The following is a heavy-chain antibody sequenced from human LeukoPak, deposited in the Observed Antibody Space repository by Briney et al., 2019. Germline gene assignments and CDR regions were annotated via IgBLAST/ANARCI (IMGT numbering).Heavy chain of an antibody. CDR2: ISSGGSTI. Sequence: GGSLRLSCAASGFTFSDYYMSWIRQAPGKGLEWVSYISSGGSTIYYADSVKGRFTISRDNAKNSLYLQMNSLRAEDTAVYYCARVAYDFWSGQYYFDYWGQGTLVTVSS. CDR3: ARVAYDFWSGQYYFDY. D-gene: IGHD3-3*01. CDR1: GFTFSDYY. V-gene: IGHV3-11*01. J-gene: IGHJ4*02.